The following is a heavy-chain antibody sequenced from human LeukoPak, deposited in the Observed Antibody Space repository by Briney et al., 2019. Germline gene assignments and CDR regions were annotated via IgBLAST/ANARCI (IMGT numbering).Heavy chain of an antibody. J-gene: IGHJ5*02. CDR2: ISYDGSNK. D-gene: IGHD3-16*02. Sequence: GGSLRLSCAASGFTFRTYGMHWVRQAPGKGLEGVAVISYDGSNKYYADSVKGRFTISRDNSKNTLYLQMNSLRAEDTAVYYCAKDPIYDYVWGSYRHNWFDPWGQGTLVTVSS. CDR3: AKDPIYDYVWGSYRHNWFDP. V-gene: IGHV3-30*18. CDR1: GFTFRTYG.